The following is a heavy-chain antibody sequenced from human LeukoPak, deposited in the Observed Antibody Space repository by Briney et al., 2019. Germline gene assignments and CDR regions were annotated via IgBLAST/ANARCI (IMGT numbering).Heavy chain of an antibody. CDR1: GGTFSSYA. J-gene: IGHJ4*02. D-gene: IGHD2-15*01. CDR2: IIPILGIA. V-gene: IGHV1-69*04. Sequence: SVKVSCKASGGTFSSYAISWVRQAPGQGLEWMGRIIPILGIANYAQKFQGRVTITADKSTSTAYMELSSLRSDDTAVYYCARDAPYCSGGSCVDYWGQGTLVTVSS. CDR3: ARDAPYCSGGSCVDY.